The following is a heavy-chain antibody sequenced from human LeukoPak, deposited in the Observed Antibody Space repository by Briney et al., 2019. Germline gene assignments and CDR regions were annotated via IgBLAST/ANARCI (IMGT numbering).Heavy chain of an antibody. CDR1: GFTFSSYS. J-gene: IGHJ4*02. CDR2: ISSSSSYI. V-gene: IGHV3-21*01. Sequence: GGSLRLSCAASGFTFSSYSTNWVRQAPGKGLEWVSSISSSSSYIYYADSVKGRFTISRDNAKNSLYLQMNSLRAEDTAVYYCARDPPEFYDFWSGYYHGKGAFDYWGQGTLVTVSS. D-gene: IGHD3-3*01. CDR3: ARDPPEFYDFWSGYYHGKGAFDY.